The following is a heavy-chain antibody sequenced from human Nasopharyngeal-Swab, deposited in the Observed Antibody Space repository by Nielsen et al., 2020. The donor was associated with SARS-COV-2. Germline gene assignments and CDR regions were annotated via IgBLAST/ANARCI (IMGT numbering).Heavy chain of an antibody. CDR3: ARVGGGRYWSGGSCPYYFDY. CDR1: GFTFSSYS. CDR2: ISSSSSYI. J-gene: IGHJ4*02. V-gene: IGHV3-21*01. Sequence: GESLKISCAASGFTFSSYSMNWVRQAPGKGLEWVSSISSSSSYIYYADSVKGRFTISRDNAKNSLYLQMNSLRAEDTAVYYCARVGGGRYWSGGSCPYYFDYWGQGTLVTVSS. D-gene: IGHD2-15*01.